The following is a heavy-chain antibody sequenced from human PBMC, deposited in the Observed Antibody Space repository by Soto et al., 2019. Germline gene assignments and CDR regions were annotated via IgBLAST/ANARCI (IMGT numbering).Heavy chain of an antibody. Sequence: SETLSLTCTVSGGSISSGGYYWSWIRQHPGKGLEWIGYIYYSGTTYYNPSLMSRVTMSVDTSKNQISLRLSSVTAVDTAVYYCARKIAVSGHDAFDVWGQGTMVTVSS. J-gene: IGHJ3*01. D-gene: IGHD6-19*01. CDR2: IYYSGTT. V-gene: IGHV4-31*03. CDR3: ARKIAVSGHDAFDV. CDR1: GGSISSGGYY.